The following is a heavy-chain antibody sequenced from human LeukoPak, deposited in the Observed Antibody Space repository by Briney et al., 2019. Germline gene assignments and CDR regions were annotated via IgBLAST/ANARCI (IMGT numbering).Heavy chain of an antibody. CDR2: ISYDGSNK. V-gene: IGHV3-30*04. CDR3: ARDEAFAAARGFRFDY. J-gene: IGHJ4*02. D-gene: IGHD6-13*01. Sequence: GGSLRLSCAASGFTFSSYAMHWVRQAPGKGLEWVAVISYDGSNKYYADSVKGRFTISRDNSKNTLYLQMNSLRAEDTAVYYCARDEAFAAARGFRFDYWGQGTLVTVSS. CDR1: GFTFSSYA.